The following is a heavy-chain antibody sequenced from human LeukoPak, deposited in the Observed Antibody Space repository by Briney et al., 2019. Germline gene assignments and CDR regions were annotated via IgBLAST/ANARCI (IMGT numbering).Heavy chain of an antibody. J-gene: IGHJ5*02. CDR3: ARGLSRVGRQWLFSNWFDP. D-gene: IGHD6-19*01. Sequence: SETLSLICAVYGGSFSGYYWSWIRQPPGKGLEWIGEINHSGSTNYNPSLKSRVTISVDTSKNQFSLNLSSVTAADTAVYYCARGLSRVGRQWLFSNWFDPWGQGTLVTVSS. V-gene: IGHV4-34*01. CDR1: GGSFSGYY. CDR2: INHSGST.